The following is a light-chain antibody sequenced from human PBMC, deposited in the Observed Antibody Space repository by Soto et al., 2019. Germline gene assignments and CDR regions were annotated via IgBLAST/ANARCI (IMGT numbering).Light chain of an antibody. CDR3: QVYGPSPPIT. Sequence: EIVLTQSPATLSLSPGARAPLSCRASQSVGYYLAWYQQQPGQAPRLLIYDASNRATGIPARFTGSGSGTDFTLTISRLEPEDFAVFYCQVYGPSPPITFGQGTRLEIK. V-gene: IGKV3-11*01. J-gene: IGKJ5*01. CDR1: QSVGYY. CDR2: DAS.